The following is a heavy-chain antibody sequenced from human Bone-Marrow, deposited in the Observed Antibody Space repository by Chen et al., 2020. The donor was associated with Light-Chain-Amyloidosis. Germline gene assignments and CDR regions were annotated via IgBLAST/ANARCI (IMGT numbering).Heavy chain of an antibody. CDR3: ARWRDGYNFDY. J-gene: IGHJ4*02. CDR2: IYPDDSDA. Sequence: EVQLEQSGPEVKKPGESLKISCKGSGYTFPNYWIGWVRQMPGKGLEWMGVIYPDDSDARYSPSFEGQVTISADKSITTACLQWRSLKASDTAMYYCARWRDGYNFDYWGQGTLVTVSS. V-gene: IGHV5-51*01. CDR1: GYTFPNYW. D-gene: IGHD5-12*01.